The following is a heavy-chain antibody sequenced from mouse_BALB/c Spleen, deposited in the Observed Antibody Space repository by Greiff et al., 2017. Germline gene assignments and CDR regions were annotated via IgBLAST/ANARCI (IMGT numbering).Heavy chain of an antibody. Sequence: QVQLKQSGPELVKPGASVKISCKASGYAFSSSWMNWVKQRPGQGLEWIGRIYPGDGDTNYNGKFKGKATLTADKSSSTAYMQLSSLTSVDSAVYFCARWSLTGFFDYWGQGTTLTVSS. CDR1: GYAFSSSW. V-gene: IGHV1-82*01. CDR3: ARWSLTGFFDY. J-gene: IGHJ2*01. D-gene: IGHD4-1*01. CDR2: IYPGDGDT.